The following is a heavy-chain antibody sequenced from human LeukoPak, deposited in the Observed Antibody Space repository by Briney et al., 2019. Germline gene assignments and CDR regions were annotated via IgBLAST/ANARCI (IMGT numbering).Heavy chain of an antibody. CDR2: IYYGGST. J-gene: IGHJ5*02. CDR1: GDSISSGGYY. CDR3: ARGWSGVPYWFDP. D-gene: IGHD3-3*01. Sequence: NPSETLSLTCTVSGDSISSGGYYWNWLRQPPGKALEWIGYIYYGGSTNYNPALKSRVSMSVDTSKNQFSLQLTSVTAADTAVYYCARGWSGVPYWFDPWGQGALVTVSS. V-gene: IGHV4-61*08.